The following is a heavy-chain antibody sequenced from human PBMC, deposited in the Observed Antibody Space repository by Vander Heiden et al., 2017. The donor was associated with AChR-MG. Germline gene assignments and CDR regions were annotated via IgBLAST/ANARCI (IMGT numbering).Heavy chain of an antibody. V-gene: IGHV4-31*03. CDR3: ARSGSDARHWGARPIYFDY. J-gene: IGHJ4*02. D-gene: IGHD7-27*01. Sequence: QVQLQESRPGLVKPSQTLSLTCTVSGCFLRSGGYYGSWIAQHTGKGLEWIGYIYNGGRTYYNPSLKSRVTITVDTSKNQYSLKLSSVTAADTAVYYCARSGSDARHWGARPIYFDYWGQGTLVTVSS. CDR2: IYNGGRT. CDR1: GCFLRSGGYY.